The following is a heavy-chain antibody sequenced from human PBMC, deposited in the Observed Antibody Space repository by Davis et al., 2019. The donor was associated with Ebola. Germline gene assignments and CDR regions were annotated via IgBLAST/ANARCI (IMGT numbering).Heavy chain of an antibody. Sequence: GESLKISCAASGFTFSNYAMNWVRQAPGKGLEWVSYISSSSSTIYYADSVKGRFTISRDNAKNSLYLQMNSLRDEDTAVYYCARDPPYDFWSGYHYGMDVWGQGTTVTVSS. J-gene: IGHJ6*02. V-gene: IGHV3-48*02. CDR1: GFTFSNYA. CDR3: ARDPPYDFWSGYHYGMDV. D-gene: IGHD3-3*01. CDR2: ISSSSSTI.